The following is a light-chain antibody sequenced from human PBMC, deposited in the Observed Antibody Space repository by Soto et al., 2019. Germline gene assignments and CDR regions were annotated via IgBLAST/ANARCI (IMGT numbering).Light chain of an antibody. Sequence: EFVLTQSPDTLSLSPGERATLSCRASQSISSYLAWYQQKPGQAPRLLIYDASNRATGIPARFSGSGSGTDFTLTISSLEPEDFAVYYCQQRSNWPPITFGQGTRLEIK. J-gene: IGKJ5*01. V-gene: IGKV3-11*01. CDR3: QQRSNWPPIT. CDR2: DAS. CDR1: QSISSY.